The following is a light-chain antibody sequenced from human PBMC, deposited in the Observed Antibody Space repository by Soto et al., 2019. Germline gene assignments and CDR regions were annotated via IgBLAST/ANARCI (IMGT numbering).Light chain of an antibody. CDR2: DVN. CDR1: SSDVGRYNY. J-gene: IGLJ2*01. Sequence: QSALTQPASVSGSPGQSITISCTGTSSDVGRYNYVSWYQQHPGKAPKLMIYDVNNRPSGGYNRFSGSKSGNTASLTISGXXXXXXXXXXCSSYTSSSTRVVFGGGTKVTV. CDR3: SSYTSSSTRVV. V-gene: IGLV2-14*01.